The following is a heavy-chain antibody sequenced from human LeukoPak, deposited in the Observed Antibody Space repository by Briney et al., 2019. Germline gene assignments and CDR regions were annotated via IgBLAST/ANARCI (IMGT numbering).Heavy chain of an antibody. CDR2: INPDGSTT. Sequence: PGGSLRLSCAASGFTFSRYWIHWVRQAPGKGLEWVSRINPDGSTTTYADSVKGRFTISRDNSKNTLYLQMNSLRAEDTAVYYCAEDGGSCGGQGTLVTVSS. CDR1: GFTFSRYW. V-gene: IGHV3-74*01. J-gene: IGHJ4*02. CDR3: AEDGGSC. D-gene: IGHD3-16*01.